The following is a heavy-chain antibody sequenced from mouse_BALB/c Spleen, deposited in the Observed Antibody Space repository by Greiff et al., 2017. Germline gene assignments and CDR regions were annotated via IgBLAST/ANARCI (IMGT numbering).Heavy chain of an antibody. CDR1: GFSLTSYG. V-gene: IGHV2-9*02. CDR3: ARDDYDYYWYFDV. D-gene: IGHD2-4*01. J-gene: IGHJ1*01. CDR2: IWAGGST. Sequence: VQGVESGPGLVAPSQSLSITCTVSGFSLTSYGVHWVRQPPGKGLEWLGVIWAGGSTNYNSALMSRLSISKDNSKSQVFLKMNSLQTDDTAMYYCARDDYDYYWYFDVWGAGTTVTVSS.